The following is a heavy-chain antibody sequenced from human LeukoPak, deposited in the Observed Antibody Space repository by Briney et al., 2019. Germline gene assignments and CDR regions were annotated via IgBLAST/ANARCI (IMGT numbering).Heavy chain of an antibody. CDR2: MNPNSGNT. CDR3: ARLHSSGWYGGDAFDI. Sequence: GASVKVSCKASGYTFTSYDINWVRQATGQGLEWMGWMNPNSGNTGYAQKFQGRVPMTRNTSISTAYMELSSLRSEDTAVYYCARLHSSGWYGGDAFDIWGQGTMVTVSS. D-gene: IGHD6-19*01. J-gene: IGHJ3*02. CDR1: GYTFTSYD. V-gene: IGHV1-8*01.